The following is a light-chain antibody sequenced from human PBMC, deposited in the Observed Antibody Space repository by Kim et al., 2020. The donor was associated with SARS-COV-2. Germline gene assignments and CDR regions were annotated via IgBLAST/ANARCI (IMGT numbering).Light chain of an antibody. J-gene: IGLJ3*02. CDR2: RDS. Sequence: SYELTQPLSVSVALGQTARITCGGNNIGSKNVHWYQQKPGQAPVLVIYRDSKRPSGIPERFSGSNSGNTATLTISRAQAGDESDYYRQVWDSRSWVFGGGTQLTVL. V-gene: IGLV3-9*01. CDR3: QVWDSRSWV. CDR1: NIGSKN.